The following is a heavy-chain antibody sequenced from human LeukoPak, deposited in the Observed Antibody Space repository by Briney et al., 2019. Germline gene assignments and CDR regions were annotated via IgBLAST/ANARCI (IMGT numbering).Heavy chain of an antibody. CDR3: ARGGYCSGGSCRNFYY. CDR2: INHSGST. CDR1: GGSFSGYH. J-gene: IGHJ4*02. D-gene: IGHD2-15*01. V-gene: IGHV4-34*01. Sequence: SETLSLTCAVYGGSFSGYHWSWIRQPPGKGLEWIGEINHSGSTNYNPSLKSRVTISVDTSKNQFSLKLSSVTAADTAEYYCARGGYCSGGSCRNFYYWGQGTLVTVSS.